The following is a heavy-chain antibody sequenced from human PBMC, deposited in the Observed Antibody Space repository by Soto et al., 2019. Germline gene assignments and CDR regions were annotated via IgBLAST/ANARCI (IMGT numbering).Heavy chain of an antibody. D-gene: IGHD2-2*01. CDR1: GFTVSSNY. CDR2: IYSGGST. V-gene: IGHV3-66*01. Sequence: GGSLRLSCAASGFTVSSNYMSWVRQAPGKGLEWVSVIYSGGSTYYADSVKGRFTISRDNSKNTLYLQMNSLRAEDTAVYYCARDGCSSTSCPRQYYYYMDVWGKGTTVTRLL. J-gene: IGHJ6*03. CDR3: ARDGCSSTSCPRQYYYYMDV.